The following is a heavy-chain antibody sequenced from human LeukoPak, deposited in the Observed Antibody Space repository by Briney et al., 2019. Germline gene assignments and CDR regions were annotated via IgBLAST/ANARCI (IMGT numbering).Heavy chain of an antibody. J-gene: IGHJ4*02. CDR2: INPNSGGT. CDR3: ARAPVFGFDY. D-gene: IGHD1-14*01. Sequence: ASVKVSCKASGYSFTSYYIHWVRQAPGQGLEWMGWINPNSGGTNYAQKFQGRVTMTKDTSITTAYMELSSLTSDDTAVYYCARAPVFGFDYWGQGTLVTVSS. V-gene: IGHV1-2*02. CDR1: GYSFTSYY.